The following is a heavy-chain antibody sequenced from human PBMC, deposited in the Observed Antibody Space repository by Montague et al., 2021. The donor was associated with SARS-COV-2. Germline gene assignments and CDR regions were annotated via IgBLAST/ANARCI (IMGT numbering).Heavy chain of an antibody. V-gene: IGHV4-59*01. CDR3: ARAQNTCFIANCVNYFDV. Sequence: SETLSLTCEVSGGSMSGYYWTWIRQSPGKGLERIGYVHYTGSTKYNPYLKTRVSLSLDTPKNHFSLHLSSVAAADTAIYFCARAQNTCFIANCVNYFDVWGQGALVTVSS. CDR1: GGSMSGYY. D-gene: IGHD1-1*01. CDR2: VHYTGST. J-gene: IGHJ4*02.